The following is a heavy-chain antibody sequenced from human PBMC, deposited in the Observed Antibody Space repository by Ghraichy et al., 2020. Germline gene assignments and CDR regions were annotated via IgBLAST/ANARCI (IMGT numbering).Heavy chain of an antibody. J-gene: IGHJ4*02. CDR1: GGSISSGDYY. CDR3: ARGGGYYYDSSGYFFSVYFDY. V-gene: IGHV4-30-4*01. D-gene: IGHD3-22*01. Sequence: SETLSLTCTVSGGSISSGDYYWSWIRQPPGKGLEWIGYIYYSGSTYYNPSLKSRVTISVDTSKNQFSLKLSSVTAADTAVYYCARGGGYYYDSSGYFFSVYFDYWGQGTLVTVSS. CDR2: IYYSGST.